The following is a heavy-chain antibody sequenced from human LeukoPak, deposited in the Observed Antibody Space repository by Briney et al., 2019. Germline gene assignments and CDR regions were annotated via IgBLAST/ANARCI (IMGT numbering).Heavy chain of an antibody. J-gene: IGHJ4*02. CDR3: AKSRLDIVVVPVTDY. D-gene: IGHD2-2*03. Sequence: GGSLRLSCTASGFTFGTYDMSWVRQAPGKGLEWVSAISGSGGSTYYADSVKGRFTISRDNSKNTPYLQMNSLRAEDTAVYYCAKSRLDIVVVPVTDYWGQGTLVTVSS. CDR1: GFTFGTYD. CDR2: ISGSGGST. V-gene: IGHV3-23*01.